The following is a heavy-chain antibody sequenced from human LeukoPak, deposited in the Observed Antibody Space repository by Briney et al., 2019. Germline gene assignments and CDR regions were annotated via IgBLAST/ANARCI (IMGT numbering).Heavy chain of an antibody. J-gene: IGHJ4*02. D-gene: IGHD3-10*01. Sequence: GGSLRLSCVVSGFTLSSYWMSWVRQAPGKGLEWVASIKQDGSEIYYVDSVKGRFTISRDNAKNSLYLQMNSLRADDTAAYKCARDLGSYRHFFDYWGQGTLVTVSS. CDR2: IKQDGSEI. V-gene: IGHV3-7*01. CDR3: ARDLGSYRHFFDY. CDR1: GFTLSSYW.